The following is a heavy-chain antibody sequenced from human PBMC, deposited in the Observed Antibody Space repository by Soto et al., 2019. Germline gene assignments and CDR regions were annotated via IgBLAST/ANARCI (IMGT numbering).Heavy chain of an antibody. Sequence: QPGGSLRLSWAASGFTFSDYAMSWVRQARGKGLEWVSAISGSGGSTYYADSVKGRFTISRDNSKNTLYLQMNSLRAKDTAVYYCAKDHDSYYYYFQHWGRGSLVSISS. J-gene: IGHJ1*01. CDR2: ISGSGGST. V-gene: IGHV3-23*01. CDR1: GFTFSDYA. CDR3: AKDHDSYYYYFQH. D-gene: IGHD3-22*01.